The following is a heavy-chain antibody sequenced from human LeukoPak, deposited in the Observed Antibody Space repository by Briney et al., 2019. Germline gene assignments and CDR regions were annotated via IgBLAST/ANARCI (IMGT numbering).Heavy chain of an antibody. CDR1: GGSISGHY. Sequence: SDTLSLTCTVSGGSISGHYWTWVRQPPGEGLEWIGQIHYSGKADYNPSLRSRITISVDTSKNQMSLNVTSVTAADTAVYYCARFGVDYDMDVWGQGTTVSVS. V-gene: IGHV4-59*07. CDR2: IHYSGKA. J-gene: IGHJ6*02. CDR3: ARFGVDYDMDV. D-gene: IGHD3-16*01.